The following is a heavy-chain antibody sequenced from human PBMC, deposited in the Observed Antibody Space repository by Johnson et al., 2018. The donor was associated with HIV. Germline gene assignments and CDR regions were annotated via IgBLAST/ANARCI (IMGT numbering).Heavy chain of an antibody. D-gene: IGHD3-16*01. V-gene: IGHV3-11*04. CDR3: ARDLGGHAFDI. CDR1: GFTFSDYY. CDR2: ISSSGSTI. Sequence: QEQLVESGGGWVQPGGSLRLSCAASGFTFSDYYMSWIRQAPGKGLEWVSYISSSGSTIYYADSVKGRFTISRDNAKNTLYLEMNSLGAWDTAVYYCARDLGGHAFDIWGQGTMVTVSS. J-gene: IGHJ3*02.